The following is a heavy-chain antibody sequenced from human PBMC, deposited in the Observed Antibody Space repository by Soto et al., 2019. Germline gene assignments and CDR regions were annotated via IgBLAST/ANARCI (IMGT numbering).Heavy chain of an antibody. V-gene: IGHV3-15*01. D-gene: IGHD2-15*01. CDR1: GFTFSNAW. J-gene: IGHJ4*02. CDR3: TTSLGPYCSGGSCYLEFDY. CDR2: IKSKTDGGTT. Sequence: EVQLVESGGGLVKPGGSLRLSCAAPGFTFSNAWMSWVRQAPGKGLEWVGRIKSKTDGGTTDYAAPVKGRFTISRDDSKNTLYLQMNSLKTEDTAVYYCTTSLGPYCSGGSCYLEFDYWGQGTLVTVSS.